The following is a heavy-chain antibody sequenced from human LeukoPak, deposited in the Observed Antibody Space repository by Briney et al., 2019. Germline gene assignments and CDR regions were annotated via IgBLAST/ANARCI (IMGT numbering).Heavy chain of an antibody. V-gene: IGHV3-33*01. CDR2: IWYDGSNK. CDR1: GFTFSSYG. J-gene: IGHJ4*02. D-gene: IGHD3-22*01. Sequence: TGGSLRLSCAASGFTFSSYGMHWVRQAPGTGMEWVAVIWYDGSNKYYADSVKDRFTISRDNSKNTLYLQMNSLRAEDTAVYYCARNYYDSSGYYYHDYWGQGTLVTVSS. CDR3: ARNYYDSSGYYYHDY.